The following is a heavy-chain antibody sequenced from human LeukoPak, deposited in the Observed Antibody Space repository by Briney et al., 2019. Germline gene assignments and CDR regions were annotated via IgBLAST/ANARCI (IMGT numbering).Heavy chain of an antibody. D-gene: IGHD2-15*01. CDR2: INPSGGST. J-gene: IGHJ5*02. CDR3: AREIVVVVAATHRGFDP. CDR1: GYTFTSYY. Sequence: GASVKVSCKASGYTFTSYYMHWVRQAPGQGLEWMGIINPSGGSTSYAQKFQGRVTMTRDTSTSTVYMELSSLRSEDTAVYYCAREIVVVVAATHRGFDPWGQGTLVTVSS. V-gene: IGHV1-46*01.